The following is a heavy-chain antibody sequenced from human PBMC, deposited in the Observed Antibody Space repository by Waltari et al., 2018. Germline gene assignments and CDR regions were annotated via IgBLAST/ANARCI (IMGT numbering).Heavy chain of an antibody. V-gene: IGHV4-34*01. J-gene: IGHJ4*02. CDR1: GGSFSGYY. CDR3: ARGPHVGSWIRLIRERGVGFDY. D-gene: IGHD5-18*01. Sequence: QVQLQQWGAGLLKPSETLSLTCAVYGGSFSGYYWSWIRQPPGKGLEWIGEINHSGSNNDNPSRKSRVTISVDTSKNQFSLKLSSVTAADTAVYYCARGPHVGSWIRLIRERGVGFDYWGQGTLVTVSS. CDR2: INHSGSN.